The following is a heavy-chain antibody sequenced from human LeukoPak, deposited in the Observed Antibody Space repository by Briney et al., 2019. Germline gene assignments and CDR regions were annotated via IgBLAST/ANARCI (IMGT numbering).Heavy chain of an antibody. CDR2: ISSSGSTI. V-gene: IGHV3-11*04. CDR1: GFTFSGYY. J-gene: IGHJ4*02. Sequence: PGGSLRLSCAASGFTFSGYYMSWIRQAPGKGLEWVSYISSSGSTIYYADSVKGRFTISRDNAKNSLYLQMNSLRAEDTAVYYCARDNIAARHGLDYWGQGTLVTVSS. D-gene: IGHD6-6*01. CDR3: ARDNIAARHGLDY.